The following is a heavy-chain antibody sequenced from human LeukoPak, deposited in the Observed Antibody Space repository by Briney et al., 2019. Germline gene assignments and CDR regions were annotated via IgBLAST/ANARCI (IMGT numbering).Heavy chain of an antibody. CDR3: ARGSQVVVTATLSFRTGAFDY. CDR2: INAVNANT. Sequence: GAAVKVSCKASGYTFTSYAMHWVRQAPGQRLEWMGWINAVNANTKYSQKFQGRVTITSDTSASTAYMELSSLRSEDTAVYYCARGSQVVVTATLSFRTGAFDYWGQGTLVTVSS. V-gene: IGHV1-3*01. J-gene: IGHJ4*02. D-gene: IGHD2-21*02. CDR1: GYTFTSYA.